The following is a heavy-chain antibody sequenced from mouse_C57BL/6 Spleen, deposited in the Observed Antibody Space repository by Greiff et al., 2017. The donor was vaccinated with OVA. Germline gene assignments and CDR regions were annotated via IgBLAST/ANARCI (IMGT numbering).Heavy chain of an antibody. J-gene: IGHJ4*01. D-gene: IGHD2-4*01. CDR3: TTGHYEYDGYAMDY. Sequence: EVQLQQSGAELVRPGASVKLSCTASGFNIKDDYMHWVKQRPEQGLEWIGWIDPENGDTEYASKFQGKATITADTSSNTAYLQLSSLTSEDTAVYYCTTGHYEYDGYAMDYWGQGTSVTVSS. V-gene: IGHV14-4*01. CDR1: GFNIKDDY. CDR2: IDPENGDT.